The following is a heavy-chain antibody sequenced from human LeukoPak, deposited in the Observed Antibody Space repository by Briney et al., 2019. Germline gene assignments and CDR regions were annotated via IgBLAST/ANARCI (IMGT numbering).Heavy chain of an antibody. CDR2: ISYDGSNK. Sequence: PGGSLRLSCAASGFTFSSYAMHWVRQAPGRGLEWVAVISYDGSNKYYAGSVKGRFTISRDNSKNTLYLQMNSLRAEDTAVYYCARGRGVVISAFDIWGQGTMVTVYS. V-gene: IGHV3-30*04. CDR1: GFTFSSYA. D-gene: IGHD3-22*01. J-gene: IGHJ3*02. CDR3: ARGRGVVISAFDI.